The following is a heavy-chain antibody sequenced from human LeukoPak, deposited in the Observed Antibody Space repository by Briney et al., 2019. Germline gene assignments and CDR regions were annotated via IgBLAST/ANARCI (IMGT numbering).Heavy chain of an antibody. CDR1: GFTFSSFA. V-gene: IGHV3-23*01. CDR3: AKGMSDY. J-gene: IGHJ4*02. Sequence: GGSLRLSCAASGFTFSSFAMSWVRQAPGKGLEWVSSISSSDGSTYYADSVKGRYTISRDNSKNSVYLQMNNLRAEDTAVYYCAKGMSDYWGQGTLVTVSS. CDR2: ISSSDGST.